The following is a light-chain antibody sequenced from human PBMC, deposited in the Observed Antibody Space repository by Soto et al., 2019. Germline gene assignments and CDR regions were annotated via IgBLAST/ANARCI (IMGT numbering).Light chain of an antibody. J-gene: IGKJ1*01. CDR1: QTVRNNY. CDR2: DAS. Sequence: EFVLTQSPGTLSLSPGERATLSCRASQTVRNNYLAWYQQKPGQAPRLLIYDASSRATGIPDRFSGGGSGTDFTLTISRLEPDDSATYYCQQYTNTNNPWMFGQGTKVEI. V-gene: IGKV3-20*01. CDR3: QQYTNTNNPWM.